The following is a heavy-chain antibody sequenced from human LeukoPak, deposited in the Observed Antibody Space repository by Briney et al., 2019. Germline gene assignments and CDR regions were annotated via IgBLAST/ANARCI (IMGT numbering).Heavy chain of an antibody. D-gene: IGHD6-6*01. Sequence: SETLSLTCTVSGGSISSGSYYWSWIRQSPGKGLEWIGYTYYSGNTNYNPSLKSRVSISLDTSQNQFSLKVSTVTAADTAVYYCAREGAARNFDYWGQGILVTVSS. J-gene: IGHJ4*02. CDR1: GGSISSGSYY. CDR2: TYYSGNT. CDR3: AREGAARNFDY. V-gene: IGHV4-61*01.